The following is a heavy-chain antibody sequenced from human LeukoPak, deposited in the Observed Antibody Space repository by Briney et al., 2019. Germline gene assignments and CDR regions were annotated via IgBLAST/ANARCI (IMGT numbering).Heavy chain of an antibody. J-gene: IGHJ4*02. CDR3: AGPLIAAAGTYFDY. V-gene: IGHV1-69*04. Sequence: ASVKVSCKASGGTFSSCAISWVRQAPGQGLEWMGRIIPILGIANYAQKFQGRVTITADKSTSTAYMELSSLRSEDTAVYYCAGPLIAAAGTYFDYWGQGTLVTVSS. CDR2: IIPILGIA. D-gene: IGHD6-13*01. CDR1: GGTFSSCA.